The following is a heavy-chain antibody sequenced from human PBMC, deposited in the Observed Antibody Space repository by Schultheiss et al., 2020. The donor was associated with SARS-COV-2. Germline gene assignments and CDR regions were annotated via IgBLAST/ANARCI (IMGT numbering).Heavy chain of an antibody. CDR2: IWYDGTKK. CDR1: GFTFSSYA. D-gene: IGHD3-16*02. V-gene: IGHV3-33*06. J-gene: IGHJ5*02. CDR3: AKDRDYVWGSYRSFPFGWFDP. Sequence: GGSLRLSCAASGFTFSSYAMSWVRQAPGKGLEWVAIIWYDGTKKYYGDSVKGRFTISRDNSKNTLYLQMNSLRAEDTAVYYCAKDRDYVWGSYRSFPFGWFDPWGQGTLVTVSS.